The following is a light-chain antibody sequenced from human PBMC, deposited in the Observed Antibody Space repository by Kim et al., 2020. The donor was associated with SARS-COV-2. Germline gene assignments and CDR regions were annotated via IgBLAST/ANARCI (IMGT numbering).Light chain of an antibody. CDR2: DAS. J-gene: IGKJ4*01. CDR3: QQYDNHPLT. V-gene: IGKV1-33*01. Sequence: DIQMTQSPSSLSASVGDRVTITCRASQDISNYLDWYQQKPGKAPKLLIYDASNLETGVPSRFSGSGSGTEFTFTISSLQPEDIATYYCQQYDNHPLTFGGGTKVDIK. CDR1: QDISNY.